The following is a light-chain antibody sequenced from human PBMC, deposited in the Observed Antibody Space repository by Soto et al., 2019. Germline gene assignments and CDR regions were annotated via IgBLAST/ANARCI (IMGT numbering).Light chain of an antibody. Sequence: DIQMTPSPPNLSPSIRYRFTVTCRASQSISRWLAWYQQKPGKAPKLLIYDASSLESGVPSRFSGSGSGTEFTLTINSLQPDDFATYYCQQYSNYSFGQGTKVDI. V-gene: IGKV1-5*01. CDR2: DAS. CDR1: QSISRW. J-gene: IGKJ1*01. CDR3: QQYSNYS.